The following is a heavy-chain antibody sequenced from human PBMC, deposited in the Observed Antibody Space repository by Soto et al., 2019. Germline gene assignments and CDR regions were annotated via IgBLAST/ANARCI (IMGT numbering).Heavy chain of an antibody. CDR2: INPNSGGT. Sequence: ASVKVSCKASGYTFTGYYMHWVRQAPGQGLEWMGWINPNSGGTNYAQKFQGRVTMTRDTSTSTAYMELSRLRSDDTAVYYCARPGLQQLVRIDYYYYGMDVWGQGTTVTVSS. D-gene: IGHD6-13*01. V-gene: IGHV1-2*02. CDR3: ARPGLQQLVRIDYYYYGMDV. CDR1: GYTFTGYY. J-gene: IGHJ6*02.